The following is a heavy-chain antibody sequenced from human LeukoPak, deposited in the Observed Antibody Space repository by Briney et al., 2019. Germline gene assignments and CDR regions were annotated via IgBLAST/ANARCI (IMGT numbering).Heavy chain of an antibody. Sequence: GGSLRLSCAASGFTFSSYGMHWVRQAPGKGLEWVAFIRYDGSNKYYADSVKGRFTIPRDNSKNTLYLQMNSLRAEDTAVYYCAKDSAPPLRYFDWLLLPDYWGQGTLVTVSS. J-gene: IGHJ4*02. CDR1: GFTFSSYG. CDR3: AKDSAPPLRYFDWLLLPDY. CDR2: IRYDGSNK. D-gene: IGHD3-9*01. V-gene: IGHV3-30*02.